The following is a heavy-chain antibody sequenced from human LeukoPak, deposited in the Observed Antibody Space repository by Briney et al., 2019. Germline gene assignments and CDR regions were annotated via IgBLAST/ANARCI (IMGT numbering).Heavy chain of an antibody. D-gene: IGHD3-3*01. Sequence: GRSLRLSCAASGFTFSSYGMHWVRQAPGKGLEWVAVISYDGSNKYYADSVKGRFTISRDNSKNTLYLQMNSLRAEDTAVYYCAKGDFWSGYYPMHFDYGGQGTLVTVSS. J-gene: IGHJ4*02. CDR2: ISYDGSNK. V-gene: IGHV3-30*18. CDR1: GFTFSSYG. CDR3: AKGDFWSGYYPMHFDY.